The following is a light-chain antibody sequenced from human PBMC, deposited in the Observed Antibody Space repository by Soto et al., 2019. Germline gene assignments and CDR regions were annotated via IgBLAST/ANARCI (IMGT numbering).Light chain of an antibody. V-gene: IGLV2-14*03. CDR2: DVS. CDR3: SSFSTNTLV. Sequence: QSVLTQPASVSGSPGQSITISCTGAISEIGRNYVSWYQQQHPGKAPKLIIYDVSNRPSGVSNRFSGSKFDNTASLTISGLQPDDESDYYCSSFSTNTLVFGGGTKLTVL. J-gene: IGLJ2*01. CDR1: ISEIGRNY.